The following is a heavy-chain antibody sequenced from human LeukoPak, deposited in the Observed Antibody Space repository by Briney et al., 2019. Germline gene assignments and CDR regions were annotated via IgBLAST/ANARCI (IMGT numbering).Heavy chain of an antibody. D-gene: IGHD6-19*01. CDR2: ISWNSGSI. Sequence: GGSLRLSCAASGFTFDDYAMHWVRQAPGKGLEWVSGISWNSGSIGYADSVKGRFTISRDNAKNSLYLQMNSLRAEDTALYYCAKGPGIAVAGTGYFDYWGQGTLVTVSS. CDR3: AKGPGIAVAGTGYFDY. CDR1: GFTFDDYA. V-gene: IGHV3-9*01. J-gene: IGHJ4*02.